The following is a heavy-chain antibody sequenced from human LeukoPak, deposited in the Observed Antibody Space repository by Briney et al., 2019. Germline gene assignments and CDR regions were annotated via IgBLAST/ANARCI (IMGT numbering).Heavy chain of an antibody. CDR3: ARDKGELDYFDY. Sequence: SETLSLTCTVSGGSISDYYWSWIRQPPGKGLEWIGYISYSGGTIYNPSLNSRVTISVDTSKNQFSLKLSSVTAADTAVYYCARDKGELDYFDYWGQGTLVTVSS. CDR1: GGSISDYY. V-gene: IGHV4-59*01. CDR2: ISYSGGT. J-gene: IGHJ4*02. D-gene: IGHD1-26*01.